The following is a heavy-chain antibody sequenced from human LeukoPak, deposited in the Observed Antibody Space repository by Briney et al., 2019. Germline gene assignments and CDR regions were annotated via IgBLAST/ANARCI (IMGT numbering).Heavy chain of an antibody. CDR2: IYYSGST. Sequence: SETLPLTCTVSGGSISSYYWSWIRQPPGKGLEWIGYIYYSGSTSYNPSLKSRVTISVDTSKNQFSLKLSSVTAADTAVYYCARARRIAAADYWGQGTLVTVSS. CDR3: ARARRIAAADY. J-gene: IGHJ4*02. D-gene: IGHD6-13*01. V-gene: IGHV4-59*01. CDR1: GGSISSYY.